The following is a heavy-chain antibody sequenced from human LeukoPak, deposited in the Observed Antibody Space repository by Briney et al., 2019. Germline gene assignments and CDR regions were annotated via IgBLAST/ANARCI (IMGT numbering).Heavy chain of an antibody. D-gene: IGHD2-2*02. CDR1: GYTFTSYG. CDR2: ISVYNGNT. V-gene: IGHV1-18*01. CDR3: ARTCSSSSCYMVH. Sequence: GASVKVSCKASGYTFTSYGISWVRQAPGQGLEWMGWISVYNGNTNYAQNLQGRVTLTTDTSTSTAYMGLRSLRSDDTALYYCARTCSSSSCYMVHWGQGTLVTVSS. J-gene: IGHJ4*02.